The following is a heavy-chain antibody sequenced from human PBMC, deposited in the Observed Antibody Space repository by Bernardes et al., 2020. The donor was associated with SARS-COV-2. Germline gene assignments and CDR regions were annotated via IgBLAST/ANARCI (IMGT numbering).Heavy chain of an antibody. CDR3: ARGASSGYRIDY. CDR1: GFIFSSYW. Sequence: GGSLRLSCAASGFIFSSYWMHWVRQVPGRGLVWLSRIKSDGSTTNYADPVKGRFTISRDNAKNTLWLQMNSLRDEDTAMYYCARGASSGYRIDYWAQGTLVTVSS. V-gene: IGHV3-74*01. D-gene: IGHD6-25*01. J-gene: IGHJ4*02. CDR2: IKSDGSTT.